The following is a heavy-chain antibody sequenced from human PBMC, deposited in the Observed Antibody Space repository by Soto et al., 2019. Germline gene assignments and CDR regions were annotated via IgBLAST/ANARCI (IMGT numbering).Heavy chain of an antibody. Sequence: EVQLVESGGGLVQPGRSLRLSCAASGFTFDDYAMHWVRQAPGKGLEWVSGISWNGGGIDYADSVKGRFTNSRDNAKNSLYLQMNSMRAEDTALYDCAKDNYYDIFRAFHIWGQGTMVTVSS. D-gene: IGHD3-9*01. J-gene: IGHJ3*02. CDR2: ISWNGGGI. V-gene: IGHV3-9*01. CDR3: AKDNYYDIFRAFHI. CDR1: GFTFDDYA.